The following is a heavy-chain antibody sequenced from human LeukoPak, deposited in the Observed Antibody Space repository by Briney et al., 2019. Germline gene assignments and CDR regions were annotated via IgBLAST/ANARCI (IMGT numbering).Heavy chain of an antibody. CDR2: LYTGGGT. Sequence: GGSLRLSCAASGFSVRTTYMSWVRQAPGKGLEWVSVLYTGGGTDHADSVKGRFTISRDNSKNTLSLQMNSLRVEDKAIYYCTRSGYRHPYHFDSWGQGTLVTVSS. D-gene: IGHD3-22*01. J-gene: IGHJ4*02. CDR1: GFSVRTTY. CDR3: TRSGYRHPYHFDS. V-gene: IGHV3-53*01.